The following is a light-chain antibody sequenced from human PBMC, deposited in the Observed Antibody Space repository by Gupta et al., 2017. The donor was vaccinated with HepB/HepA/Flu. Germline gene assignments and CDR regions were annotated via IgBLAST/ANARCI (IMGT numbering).Light chain of an antibody. Sequence: QSALTQPPSASGSAGQSVTISCTGTSSDVGGYNYVSWYHQQPGKPPILMIYEVSKRPSGVPDRFSGSKSGNTASLTVSGLQAEEEDDYYCSSHAGSNNLVFGGGTKLTVL. V-gene: IGLV2-8*01. CDR1: SSDVGGYNY. CDR3: SSHAGSNNLV. J-gene: IGLJ2*01. CDR2: EVS.